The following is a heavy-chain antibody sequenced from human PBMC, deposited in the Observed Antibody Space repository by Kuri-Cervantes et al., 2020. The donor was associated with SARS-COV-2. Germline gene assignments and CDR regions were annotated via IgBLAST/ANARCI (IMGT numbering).Heavy chain of an antibody. V-gene: IGHV2-5*05. CDR1: GFSLSTSGVG. J-gene: IGHJ4*02. CDR2: IYWDDDK. Sequence: SGPTLVKPTQTLTLTCTFSGFSLSTSGVGVGWTRQPPGKALEWLALIYWDDDKRYGPSLKSRLTITKDTSKDQVVLTMTNMDPVDTATYYCVRIRAATVIADYWGQGTLVTVSS. D-gene: IGHD4-11*01. CDR3: VRIRAATVIADY.